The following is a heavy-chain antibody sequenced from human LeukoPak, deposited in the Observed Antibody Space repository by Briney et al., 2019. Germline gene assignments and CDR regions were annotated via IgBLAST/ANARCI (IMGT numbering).Heavy chain of an antibody. CDR1: GFTFSSYA. V-gene: IGHV3-30-3*01. CDR2: ISYDGSNK. CDR3: AREWTGGFDY. D-gene: IGHD3-10*01. J-gene: IGHJ4*02. Sequence: PGRSLRLSCAASGFTFSSYAMNWVRQAPGKGLEWVAVISYDGSNKYYADSVKGRFTISRDNSKNTLYLQMNSLRAEDTAVYYCAREWTGGFDYWGQGTLVTVSS.